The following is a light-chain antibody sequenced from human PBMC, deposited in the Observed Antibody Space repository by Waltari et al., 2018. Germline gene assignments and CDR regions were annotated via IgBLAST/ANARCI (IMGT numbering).Light chain of an antibody. CDR3: QAWDSSTLV. J-gene: IGLJ2*01. V-gene: IGLV3-1*01. CDR2: QDN. CDR1: TLGGKY. Sequence: SFELSQPPSMSESPGQTASITCSGATLGGKYSSWYHQKPGQSPVRVIFQDNKRPSGIPERFSGSDSRNTATLTISGTQAMDEADYYCQAWDSSTLVFGGGTKLTVL.